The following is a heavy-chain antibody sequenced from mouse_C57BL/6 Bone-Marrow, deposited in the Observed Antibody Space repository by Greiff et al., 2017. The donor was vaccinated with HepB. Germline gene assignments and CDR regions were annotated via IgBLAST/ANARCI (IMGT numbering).Heavy chain of an antibody. CDR3: ARESTTVVADGAMDY. D-gene: IGHD1-1*01. CDR1: GYTFTSYD. V-gene: IGHV1-85*01. Sequence: QVQLQQSGPELVKPGASVKLSCKASGYTFTSYDINWVKQRPGQGLEWIGWIYPRDGSTKYNEKFKGKATLTVDTSSSTAYMERHSLTSEDSAVYFCARESTTVVADGAMDYWGQGTSVTVSS. CDR2: IYPRDGST. J-gene: IGHJ4*01.